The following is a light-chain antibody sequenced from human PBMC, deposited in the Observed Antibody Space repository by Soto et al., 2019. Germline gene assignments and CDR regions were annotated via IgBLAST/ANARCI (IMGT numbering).Light chain of an antibody. Sequence: EIVLTQSPGTLSLSPGERATLSCRASQSVSSSYLAWYQQKPGQAPGLLIYGASSRATGIPARFSGSGSGTDFTLTISSLEPEDSAVYYCQQRASWVTFGQGTRLE. CDR2: GAS. V-gene: IGKV3D-20*02. J-gene: IGKJ5*01. CDR1: QSVSSSY. CDR3: QQRASWVT.